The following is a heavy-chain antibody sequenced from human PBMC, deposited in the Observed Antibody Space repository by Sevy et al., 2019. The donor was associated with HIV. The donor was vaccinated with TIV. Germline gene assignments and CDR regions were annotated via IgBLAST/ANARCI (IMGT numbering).Heavy chain of an antibody. CDR2: INPKNGNT. V-gene: IGHV1-18*04. D-gene: IGHD2-8*01. CDR3: ARTYCTNGVCYYYYGMDV. J-gene: IGHJ6*02. Sequence: ASVKVSCKASGYTFTSYGITWVRQAPGQGLEWMGWINPKNGNTKYAQKFQVRLTMTTDTSTSTVYMELRSLRSDDTAIYYCARTYCTNGVCYYYYGMDVWGQGTTVNVSS. CDR1: GYTFTSYG.